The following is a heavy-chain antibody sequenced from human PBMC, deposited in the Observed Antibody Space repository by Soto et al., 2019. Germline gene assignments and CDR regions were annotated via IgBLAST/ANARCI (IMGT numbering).Heavy chain of an antibody. V-gene: IGHV3-30-3*01. CDR3: AREVYYDFWSGFNTRPYYFDD. D-gene: IGHD3-3*01. J-gene: IGHJ4*02. CDR2: ISDDGSNT. CDR1: GVTFSRHT. Sequence: QVQLVESGGGVVQPGRSLRLSCAASGVTFSRHTMHWVRQAPGKGLEWVAGISDDGSNTYYADSVNSRFTISRDNSKNTLYLPMNSLSSEDTAVHHCAREVYYDFWSGFNTRPYYFDDWGQGTLVTVSS.